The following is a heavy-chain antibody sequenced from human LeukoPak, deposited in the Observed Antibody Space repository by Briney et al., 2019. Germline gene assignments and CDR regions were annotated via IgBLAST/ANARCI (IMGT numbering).Heavy chain of an antibody. D-gene: IGHD2/OR15-2a*01. CDR1: GFTFGDFG. Sequence: PGRSLRLSCAASGFTFGDFGMHWVRQAPGMGLEFVAGIWYDGTNRYYADSLKGRFTISRDNSKGTLFLQVSSLRAEDSAVYYCAKSPNIGNYYYYMDVWGKGTTVTVSS. V-gene: IGHV3-33*06. J-gene: IGHJ6*03. CDR2: IWYDGTNR. CDR3: AKSPNIGNYYYYMDV.